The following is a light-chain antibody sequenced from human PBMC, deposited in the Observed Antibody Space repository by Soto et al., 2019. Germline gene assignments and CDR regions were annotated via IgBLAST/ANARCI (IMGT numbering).Light chain of an antibody. J-gene: IGLJ2*01. CDR2: EVS. CDR3: SSYAGSNSVV. CDR1: SSDVGGYNY. V-gene: IGLV2-8*01. Sequence: QSALTQPPSASGSPGQSGTISCTGTSSDVGGYNYVSWYQQHPGKAPKLMIYEVSKRPSGVPDRFSGSKSGNTASLTVSGLQAEDEADYYCSSYAGSNSVVFGGGTKLTVL.